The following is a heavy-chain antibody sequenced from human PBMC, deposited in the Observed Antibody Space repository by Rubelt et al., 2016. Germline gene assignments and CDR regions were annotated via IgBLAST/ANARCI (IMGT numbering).Heavy chain of an antibody. Sequence: QVQLVQSGAEVKKPGASVKVSCKASGYTFTSYYMHWVRQAPGQGLAWMGIINPSGGSTSYAQKFQGRVTRTRDTSTSTVYMELSSLRSEDTAVYYCARDPGPRGNDYWGQGTLVTVSS. V-gene: IGHV1-46*03. CDR3: ARDPGPRGNDY. CDR2: INPSGGST. D-gene: IGHD3-10*01. J-gene: IGHJ4*02. CDR1: GYTFTSYY.